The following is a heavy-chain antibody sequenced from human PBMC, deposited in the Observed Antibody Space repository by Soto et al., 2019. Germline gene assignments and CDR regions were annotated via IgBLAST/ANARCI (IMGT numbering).Heavy chain of an antibody. D-gene: IGHD2-15*01. CDR2: ISGSGGST. CDR3: AKGPYSYCSGGSCYSVRYYYGMDV. J-gene: IGHJ6*02. V-gene: IGHV3-23*01. CDR1: GGSFSGYY. Sequence: PSETLSLTCAVYGGSFSGYYWSWIRQPPGKGLEWVSAISGSGGSTYYADSVKGRFTISRDNSKNTLYMQMNSLRAEDTAVYYCAKGPYSYCSGGSCYSVRYYYGMDVWGQGTTVTVSS.